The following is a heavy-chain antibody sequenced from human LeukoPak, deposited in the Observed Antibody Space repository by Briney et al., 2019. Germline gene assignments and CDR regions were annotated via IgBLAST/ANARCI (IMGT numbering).Heavy chain of an antibody. D-gene: IGHD2-2*01. V-gene: IGHV3-33*01. CDR3: ARGARVSRDQYNWFDP. Sequence: GGSLRLSCAASGFTFSSYGMHWVRQAPGKGLEWVAVIWYDGSNKYYADSVKGRFTTSRDNSKNTLYLQMNSLRAEDTAVYYCARGARVSRDQYNWFDPWGQGTLVTVSS. CDR1: GFTFSSYG. J-gene: IGHJ5*02. CDR2: IWYDGSNK.